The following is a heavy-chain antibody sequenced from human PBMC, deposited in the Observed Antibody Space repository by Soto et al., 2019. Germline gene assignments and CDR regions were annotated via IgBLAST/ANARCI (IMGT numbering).Heavy chain of an antibody. D-gene: IGHD2-2*02. CDR1: GYSISSGYY. Sequence: SETLSLTCAVSGYSISSGYYWGWIRQPPGKGLEWIGSIYHSGSTYYNPSLKSRVTISVDTSKNQFSLKLSSVTAADTAVYYCARVIGYCSSTRCYTTADYYYYYGMDVWGEGTKVTVSS. CDR3: ARVIGYCSSTRCYTTADYYYYYGMDV. CDR2: IYHSGST. V-gene: IGHV4-38-2*01. J-gene: IGHJ6*02.